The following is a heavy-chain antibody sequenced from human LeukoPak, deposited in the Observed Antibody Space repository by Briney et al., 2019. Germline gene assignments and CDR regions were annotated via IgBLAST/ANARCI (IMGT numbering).Heavy chain of an antibody. CDR3: ARSRGYSGYFSMDV. D-gene: IGHD5-12*01. CDR1: GGSISSGSYY. Sequence: PSETLSLTCTVSGGSISSGSYYWSWIHQHPGKGLEWIGYIYYSGSTYYNPSLKSRVTISVDMSKNQFSLNLNSVTAADTAVYYCARSRGYSGYFSMDVWGQGTTVTVSS. J-gene: IGHJ6*02. CDR2: IYYSGST. V-gene: IGHV4-31*03.